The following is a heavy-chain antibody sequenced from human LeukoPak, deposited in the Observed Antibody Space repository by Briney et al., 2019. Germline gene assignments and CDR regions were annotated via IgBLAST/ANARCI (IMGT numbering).Heavy chain of an antibody. J-gene: IGHJ3*02. D-gene: IGHD3-22*01. CDR1: GSIFSRSA. Sequence: SVKVSCKASGSIFSRSAVQWVRQARGQRLEWIGWIVVGSGNTNYAQKFQERVTMTRDMSTGTAYMELSSLRSEDTAVYYCAAGNYYDSSGYYPYAFDIWGQGTMVTVSS. V-gene: IGHV1-58*01. CDR3: AAGNYYDSSGYYPYAFDI. CDR2: IVVGSGNT.